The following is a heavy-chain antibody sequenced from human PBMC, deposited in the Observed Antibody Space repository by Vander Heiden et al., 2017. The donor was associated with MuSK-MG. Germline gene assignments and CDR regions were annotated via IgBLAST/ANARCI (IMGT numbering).Heavy chain of an antibody. CDR2: IYHSGST. CDR1: GGSISSSNW. J-gene: IGHJ4*02. V-gene: IGHV4-4*02. Sequence: QVQLQESGPGLVKPSGTLSLTCAVSGGSISSSNWWRWVRQPPGKGLEWIGEIYHSGSTNYNPSLKSRVTISVDKSKNQFSLKLSSVTAADTAVYYCARDYAPYYYDSSGYYFDYWGQGTLVTVSS. CDR3: ARDYAPYYYDSSGYYFDY. D-gene: IGHD3-22*01.